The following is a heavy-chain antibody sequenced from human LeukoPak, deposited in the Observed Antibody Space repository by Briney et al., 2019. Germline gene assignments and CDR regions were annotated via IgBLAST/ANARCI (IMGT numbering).Heavy chain of an antibody. CDR1: GFTFSSYW. D-gene: IGHD5/OR15-5a*01. V-gene: IGHV3-7*05. Sequence: GGSLRLSCAASGFTFSSYWMTWVRQAPGRGLEWVANISPDGSKTMFEDSVKGRFTISRDNAKSSMLLQMSSLRAEDTAVYYCLSNSGHWGQGTRVTVSS. CDR3: LSNSGH. J-gene: IGHJ4*02. CDR2: ISPDGSKT.